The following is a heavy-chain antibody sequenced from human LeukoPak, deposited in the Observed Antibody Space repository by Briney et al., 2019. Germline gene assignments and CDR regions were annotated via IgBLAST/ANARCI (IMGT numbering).Heavy chain of an antibody. CDR2: IRFDGSNT. Sequence: PLGGSLRLSCAASGFTFRLFGMHWVRQAPGKGPEWVSFIRFDGSNTYHADSVKGRFTISRDNAKNSLYLQMNSLRAEDTAVYYCAELGITMIGGVWGKGTTVTISS. V-gene: IGHV3-30*02. D-gene: IGHD3-10*02. J-gene: IGHJ6*04. CDR3: AELGITMIGGV. CDR1: GFTFRLFG.